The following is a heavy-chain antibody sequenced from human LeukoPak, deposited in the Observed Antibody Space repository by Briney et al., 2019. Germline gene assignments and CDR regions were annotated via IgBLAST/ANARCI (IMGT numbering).Heavy chain of an antibody. J-gene: IGHJ4*02. D-gene: IGHD1-26*01. CDR2: VHLSGAT. V-gene: IGHV4-4*02. Sequence: SSETLSLTCAVSGGSITTTNWWSWVRQPPGKGLEWIGEVHLSGATNYNLSLESRVSMSIDKSKNHLSLEVTSVTAADTAIYYCTRESGAFSPFGFWGQGTLLTVSS. CDR3: TRESGAFSPFGF. CDR1: GGSITTTNW.